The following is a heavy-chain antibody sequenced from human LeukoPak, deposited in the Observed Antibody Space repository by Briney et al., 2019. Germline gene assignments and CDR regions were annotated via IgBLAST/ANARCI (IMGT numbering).Heavy chain of an antibody. D-gene: IGHD2/OR15-2a*01. CDR2: TSAHNGNT. CDR3: ARRNRDAFDI. Sequence: ASVKVSCKASGYTFTGYYMHWVRQAPGQGLEWMGWTSAHNGNTNYAQKLQGRVTMTTDTSTSTVYMELRSLRSDDTAVYYCARRNRDAFDIWGQGTMVTVSS. V-gene: IGHV1-18*04. J-gene: IGHJ3*02. CDR1: GYTFTGYY.